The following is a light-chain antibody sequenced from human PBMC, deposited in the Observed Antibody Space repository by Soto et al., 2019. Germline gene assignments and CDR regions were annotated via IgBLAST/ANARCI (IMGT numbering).Light chain of an antibody. J-gene: IGKJ5*01. CDR3: QQYNNWPFS. CDR1: QTVSSD. V-gene: IGKV3-15*01. CDR2: AAS. Sequence: DKVMTQSPATLSVSPGERATLSCRASQTVSSDLAWYQQKPGQAPRLLIYAASTRATDIPARFSGSGSGTEFTLTISSLQSEDSAVYFCQQYNNWPFSFGQGTRLEI.